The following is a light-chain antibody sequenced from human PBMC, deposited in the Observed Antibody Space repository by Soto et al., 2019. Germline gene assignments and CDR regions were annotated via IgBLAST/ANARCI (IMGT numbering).Light chain of an antibody. CDR1: QSVGSD. CDR3: QQYGSSGT. Sequence: EIVMTQSPATLSVSPGERATLSCRASQSVGSDLAWYQQKPGQAPRLVIYDVYTRATGSPDRFSGSGSGTDFTLTISRLEPEEFAVYYCQQYGSSGTFGQGTKVDIK. V-gene: IGKV3-20*01. CDR2: DVY. J-gene: IGKJ1*01.